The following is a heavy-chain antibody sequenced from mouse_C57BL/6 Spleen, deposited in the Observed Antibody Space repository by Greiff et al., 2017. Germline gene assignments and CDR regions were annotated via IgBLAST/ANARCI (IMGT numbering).Heavy chain of an antibody. D-gene: IGHD2-3*01. CDR3: ARKRLLLYYFDY. CDR1: GFTFSDYG. V-gene: IGHV5-17*01. Sequence: EVKLQESGGGLVKPGGSLKLSCAASGFTFSDYGMHWVRQAPEKGLEWVAYISSGSSTIYYADTVKGRFTISRDNAKNTLFLQMTSLRSEDTAMYYCARKRLLLYYFDYWGQGTTLTVSS. CDR2: ISSGSSTI. J-gene: IGHJ2*01.